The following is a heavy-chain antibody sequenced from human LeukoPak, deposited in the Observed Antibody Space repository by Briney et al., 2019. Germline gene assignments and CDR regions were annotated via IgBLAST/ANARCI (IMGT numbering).Heavy chain of an antibody. CDR1: GLSVSSNY. J-gene: IGHJ4*02. Sequence: NPGGSLRLSCAASGLSVSSNYMSWVRQAPGKGREWVSYISSSGSTIYYADSVKGRFTISRDNAKNSLYLQMNSLRAEDTAVYYCARGVEMATIDYWGQGTLVTVSS. CDR2: ISSSGSTI. CDR3: ARGVEMATIDY. D-gene: IGHD5-24*01. V-gene: IGHV3-11*04.